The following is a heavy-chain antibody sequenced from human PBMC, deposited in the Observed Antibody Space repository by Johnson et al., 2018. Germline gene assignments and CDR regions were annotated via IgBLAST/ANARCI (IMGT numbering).Heavy chain of an antibody. D-gene: IGHD3-3*01. CDR3: ASTYYDFWSGYYAPLGYYYYYYMDV. CDR2: ISYDGSNK. Sequence: QVQLVESGGGVVQPGRSLRLSCAASGFTFSSYGMHWVRQAPGKGLEWVAVISYDGSNKYYADSVKGRFTISRDNAKNALYLQMNSLRAEDTAVYYCASTYYDFWSGYYAPLGYYYYYYMDVWGKGTTVTVSS. V-gene: IGHV3-30*03. J-gene: IGHJ6*03. CDR1: GFTFSSYG.